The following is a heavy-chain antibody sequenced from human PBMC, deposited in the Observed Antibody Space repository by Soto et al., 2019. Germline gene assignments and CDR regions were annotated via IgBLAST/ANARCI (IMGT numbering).Heavy chain of an antibody. Sequence: LRLSCAASGFTFSSYSMNWVRQAPGKGLEWVSSISSSSSYIYYADSVKGRFTISRDNAKNSLYLQMNSLRAEDTAVYYCAREGGGGGGYYYYGMDVWGQGTTVTVSS. CDR3: AREGGGGGGYYYYGMDV. V-gene: IGHV3-21*01. CDR1: GFTFSSYS. J-gene: IGHJ6*02. CDR2: ISSSSSYI. D-gene: IGHD2-21*01.